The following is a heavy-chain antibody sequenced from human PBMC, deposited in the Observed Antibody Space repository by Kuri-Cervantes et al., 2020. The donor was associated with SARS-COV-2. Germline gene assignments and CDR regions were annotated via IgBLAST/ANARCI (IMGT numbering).Heavy chain of an antibody. CDR1: GFTFSSYW. V-gene: IGHV3-21*01. D-gene: IGHD4-17*01. J-gene: IGHJ4*02. CDR2: ISSSSSYI. CDR3: ARASGPVTTFDY. Sequence: GESLKISCAASGFTFSSYWMNWVRQAPGKGLEWVSSISSSSSYIYYADSVKGRFTISRDNAKNSLYLQMNSLRAEDTAVYYCARASGPVTTFDYWGQGTLVTVSS.